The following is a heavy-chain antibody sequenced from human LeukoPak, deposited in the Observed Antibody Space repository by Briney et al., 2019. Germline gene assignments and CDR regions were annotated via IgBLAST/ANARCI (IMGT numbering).Heavy chain of an antibody. Sequence: GGSLRLSCAASGFNFIDYSVNWVRQAPGKGLEWISYIGISSGNTKYADSVKGRFTISRGKARNSLYLQMNSLRVEDTAMYYCARDHRYAFDNWGHGTLVTVSS. D-gene: IGHD5-12*01. CDR1: GFNFIDYS. CDR3: ARDHRYAFDN. CDR2: IGISSGNT. V-gene: IGHV3-48*01. J-gene: IGHJ4*01.